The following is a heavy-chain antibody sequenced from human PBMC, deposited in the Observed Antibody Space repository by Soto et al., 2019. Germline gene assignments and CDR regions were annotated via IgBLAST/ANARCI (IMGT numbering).Heavy chain of an antibody. V-gene: IGHV1-18*01. Sequence: ASVKVSCKAFGYTLTGYCISWLRRAAGQGLEWMGWISPYNDDTNYAQKLQGRVTMTTDTSTSTAYMDLRSLRSDDTAVYYCARDRKYSKYCGGDCGLCFDYWGQGTPVTVSS. CDR3: ARDRKYSKYCGGDCGLCFDY. CDR1: GYTLTGYC. J-gene: IGHJ4*02. CDR2: ISPYNDDT. D-gene: IGHD2-21*02.